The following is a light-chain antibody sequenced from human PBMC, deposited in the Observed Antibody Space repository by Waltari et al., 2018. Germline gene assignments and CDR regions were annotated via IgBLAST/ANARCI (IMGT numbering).Light chain of an antibody. CDR2: WAS. Sequence: DIVMTQSPDSLAVSLGEKATINRKSSQSVLSTSNRKTYKPWYQQKPGQTPRLLINWASTRASGVPDRFSGSGSGTDFTLTVSSLQAEDVAVYYCHQYYIPPLTFGQGTRLEIK. CDR3: HQYYIPPLT. CDR1: QSVLSTSNRKTY. V-gene: IGKV4-1*01. J-gene: IGKJ5*01.